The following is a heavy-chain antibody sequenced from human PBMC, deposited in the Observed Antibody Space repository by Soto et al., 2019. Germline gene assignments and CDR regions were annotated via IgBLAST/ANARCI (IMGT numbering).Heavy chain of an antibody. CDR2: IIPMYGIV. V-gene: IGHV1-69*10. Sequence: SVKVSCKASGGTLSSYVFTCVRQAPGQGLEWMGGIIPMYGIVNYAQKFQGRVTITADTATSTAYMELSSLRSEDTAVYYCARDLGGCSGGSCRYNWFDPWGQGTLVTVSS. D-gene: IGHD2-15*01. CDR1: GGTLSSYV. J-gene: IGHJ5*02. CDR3: ARDLGGCSGGSCRYNWFDP.